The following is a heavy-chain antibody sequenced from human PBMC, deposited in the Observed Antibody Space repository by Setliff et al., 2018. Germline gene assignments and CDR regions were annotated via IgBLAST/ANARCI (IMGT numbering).Heavy chain of an antibody. Sequence: WGSLRLSCAASGFTFSGSAMHWARQASGKGLEWVGRIRSKTSGFATAYSASVKGRFTISRDDSMNTAYLQMDSLRTEDTGVYYCARDSALHSYHYDSSGYLDYWGQGALVTVSS. CDR3: ARDSALHSYHYDSSGYLDY. CDR1: GFTFSGSA. CDR2: IRSKTSGFAT. V-gene: IGHV3-73*01. D-gene: IGHD3-22*01. J-gene: IGHJ4*02.